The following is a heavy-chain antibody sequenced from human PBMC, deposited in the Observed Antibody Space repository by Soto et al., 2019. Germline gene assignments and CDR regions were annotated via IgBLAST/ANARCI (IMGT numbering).Heavy chain of an antibody. CDR1: GFTFTRYS. CDR2: ISSTTNYI. J-gene: IGHJ4*02. CDR3: ARESEDITSKFDY. V-gene: IGHV3-21*01. Sequence: PGRSLRLSCAASGFTFTRYSMNWVRQAPGKGLEWVSSISSTTNYIYYADSMKGRFTVSRDNAKNSVYLEMNSLSAEDTAVYYCARESEDITSKFDYWGQETLVTVSS.